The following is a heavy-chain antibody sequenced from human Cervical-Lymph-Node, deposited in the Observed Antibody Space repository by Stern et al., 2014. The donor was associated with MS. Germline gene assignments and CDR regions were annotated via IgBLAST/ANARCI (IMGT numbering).Heavy chain of an antibody. CDR1: GYTLSEVS. J-gene: IGHJ4*02. D-gene: IGHD1-14*01. V-gene: IGHV1-24*01. Sequence: QVQLMQSGAEVKKPGASVKVSCKVSGYTLSEVSMHWVRQAPGKGLEWMGGFDPEEGETIYAQKFQGRVTMTEDTSTDTAYMEMSSLRSEDTAVYYCATRPGMGFDYWGQGTLVTVSS. CDR3: ATRPGMGFDY. CDR2: FDPEEGET.